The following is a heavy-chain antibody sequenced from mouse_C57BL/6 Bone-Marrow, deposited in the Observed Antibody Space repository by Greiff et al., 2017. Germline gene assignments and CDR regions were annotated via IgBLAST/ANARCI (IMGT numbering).Heavy chain of an antibody. J-gene: IGHJ4*01. Sequence: QVQLQQSGAELVRPGTSVKLSCKASGYTFTSYWMHWVKQRPGQGLEWIGVIDPSDSYTNYNQKFKGKATLTVDTSSSTAYMQLSSLTSEDSAVYYCARRGLRFYYAMDYWGQGTSVTVSS. D-gene: IGHD1-1*01. CDR3: ARRGLRFYYAMDY. CDR1: GYTFTSYW. CDR2: IDPSDSYT. V-gene: IGHV1-59*01.